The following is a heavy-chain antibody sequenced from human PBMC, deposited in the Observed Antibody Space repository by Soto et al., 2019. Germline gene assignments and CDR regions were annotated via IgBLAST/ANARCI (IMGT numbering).Heavy chain of an antibody. CDR1: GYTFTGYY. Sequence: ASVKVSCKASGYTFTGYYMHWVRQAPGQGLEWMGWINPNSGGTNYAQKFQGRVTMTRDTSISTAYMELSRLRSDDTAVYYCARESGDGTNYYYGMDVWGQGTTFTVSS. D-gene: IGHD1-7*01. CDR2: INPNSGGT. J-gene: IGHJ6*02. V-gene: IGHV1-2*02. CDR3: ARESGDGTNYYYGMDV.